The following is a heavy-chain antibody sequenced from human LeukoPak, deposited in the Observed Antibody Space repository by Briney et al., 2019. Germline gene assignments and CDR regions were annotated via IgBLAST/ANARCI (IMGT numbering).Heavy chain of an antibody. CDR1: GCPFTNYW. J-gene: IGHJ4*02. D-gene: IGHD6-6*01. V-gene: IGHV5-51*01. CDR2: IFPGDSET. CDR3: VRAREYSTSWYFDS. Sequence: GGSLVIPCQSSGCPFTNYWIGRVRQMPGKGLGGMGIIFPGDSETRYSPSFLGQVAISADKSINTAYLELSSLRASDTANYFCVRAREYSTSWYFDSWGQGALVTVSS.